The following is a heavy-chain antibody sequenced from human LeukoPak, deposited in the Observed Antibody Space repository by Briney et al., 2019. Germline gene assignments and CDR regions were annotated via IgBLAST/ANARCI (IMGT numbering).Heavy chain of an antibody. CDR3: ARQKCTSASCLTKNAFDI. V-gene: IGHV4-4*09. Sequence: PSGTLSLTCTVSGSISGYDWSWILQPPGKGLEWIGYIYTSGSTNYNPSLESRVTISVDTSKNQFSLDLGSVTAADTAVYYCARQKCTSASCLTKNAFDIWGQGTVVTVSS. J-gene: IGHJ3*02. CDR2: IYTSGST. D-gene: IGHD2-2*01. CDR1: GSISGYD.